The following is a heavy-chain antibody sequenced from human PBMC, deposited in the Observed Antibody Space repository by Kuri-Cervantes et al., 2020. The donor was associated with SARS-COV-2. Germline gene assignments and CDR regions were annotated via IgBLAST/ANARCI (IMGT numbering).Heavy chain of an antibody. D-gene: IGHD2/OR15-2a*01. Sequence: GGSLRLSCAASGFTFSSFAMSWVRQAPGKGLEWVSSISGSGVGTYYADSVKGRFTISRDNSMNTLYLQMNSLRAEDSALYYCAKVGLSFDYWGQGTLVTVSS. CDR1: GFTFSSFA. CDR2: ISGSGVGT. CDR3: AKVGLSFDY. J-gene: IGHJ4*02. V-gene: IGHV3-23*01.